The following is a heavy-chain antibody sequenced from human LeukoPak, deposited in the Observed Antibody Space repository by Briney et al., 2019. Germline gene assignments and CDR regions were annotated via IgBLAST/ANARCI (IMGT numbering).Heavy chain of an antibody. Sequence: SETLSLTCTVSGGSISSSSYYWGWIRQPPGKGLEWIGSIYYSGITYYNPYLKSRVTISLDTSKNQFSLKLSSVTAADTAVYYCARDRDFSGWFDPWGQGTLVTVSS. V-gene: IGHV4-39*07. CDR2: IYYSGIT. J-gene: IGHJ5*02. CDR3: ARDRDFSGWFDP. D-gene: IGHD3-3*01. CDR1: GGSISSSSYY.